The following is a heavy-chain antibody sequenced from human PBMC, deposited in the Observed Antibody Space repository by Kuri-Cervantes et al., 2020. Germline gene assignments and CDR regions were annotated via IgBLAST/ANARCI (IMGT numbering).Heavy chain of an antibody. Sequence: GSLRLSCAASGFTFSSYSMNWVRQAPGKGMEWVSSISISSSYKYYADSVKGRFNISRDNAKNSLYLQMNSLRAEDTAVYYCARDNAVELYSSSWYTFDYWGQGTLVTVSS. CDR1: GFTFSSYS. D-gene: IGHD6-13*01. CDR2: ISISSSYK. J-gene: IGHJ4*02. V-gene: IGHV3-21*01. CDR3: ARDNAVELYSSSWYTFDY.